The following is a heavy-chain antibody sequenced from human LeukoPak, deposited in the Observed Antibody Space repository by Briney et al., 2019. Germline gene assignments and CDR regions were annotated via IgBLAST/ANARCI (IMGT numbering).Heavy chain of an antibody. J-gene: IGHJ3*02. D-gene: IGHD2-15*01. CDR1: GGSFSGYY. V-gene: IGHV4-34*01. Sequence: PSETLSLTCAVYGGSFSGYYWSWIRQPPGKGLQWIGEINHSGSTNYNPSLKSRVTISVDTSKNQFSLKLSSVTAADTAVYYCARADCSGGSCYSDAFDIWGQGTTVTVSS. CDR2: INHSGST. CDR3: ARADCSGGSCYSDAFDI.